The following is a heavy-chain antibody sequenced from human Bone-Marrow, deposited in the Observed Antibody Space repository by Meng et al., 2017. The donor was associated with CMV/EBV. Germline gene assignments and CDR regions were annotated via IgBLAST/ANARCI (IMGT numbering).Heavy chain of an antibody. CDR3: ARGGGELVEAFDI. Sequence: ASVKVSCKASGYTFTGYYMHWVRQAPGQGLEWMGWINPNSGGTNYAQKFQGRVTMTRDTSISTAYMELSRLRSDDTAVDYCARGGGELVEAFDIWGQGTMVTVSS. V-gene: IGHV1-2*02. J-gene: IGHJ3*02. D-gene: IGHD1-26*01. CDR2: INPNSGGT. CDR1: GYTFTGYY.